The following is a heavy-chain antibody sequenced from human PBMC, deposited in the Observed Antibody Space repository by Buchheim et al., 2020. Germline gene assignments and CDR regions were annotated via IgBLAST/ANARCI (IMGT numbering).Heavy chain of an antibody. CDR3: ARTDGDYLYYYYGMDV. V-gene: IGHV1-2*02. J-gene: IGHJ6*02. CDR2: INPNSGGT. D-gene: IGHD4-17*01. Sequence: QVQLVQSGAEVKKPGASVKVSCKASGYTFTGYYMHWVRQAPGQGLEWMGWINPNSGGTNHAQKFQGRVTMTRDTSTSTAYMELSRLRADDTAVYYCARTDGDYLYYYYGMDVWGQGTT. CDR1: GYTFTGYY.